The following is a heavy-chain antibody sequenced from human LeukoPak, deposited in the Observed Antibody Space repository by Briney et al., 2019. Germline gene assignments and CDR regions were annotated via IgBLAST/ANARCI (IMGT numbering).Heavy chain of an antibody. V-gene: IGHV1-24*01. D-gene: IGHD5-18*01. CDR3: ATPADTAMVLDY. CDR1: GYTLTELS. Sequence: ASVKVSCKVSGYTLTELSMHWVRQAPGKGLEWMGGFDPEDGETIYAQKFQGRVTMTEDTSTDTAYMELSSLRSGDTAVYYCATPADTAMVLDYWGQGTLVTVSS. J-gene: IGHJ4*02. CDR2: FDPEDGET.